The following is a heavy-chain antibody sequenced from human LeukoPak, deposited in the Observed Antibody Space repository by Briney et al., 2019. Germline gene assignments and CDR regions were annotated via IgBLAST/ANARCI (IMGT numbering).Heavy chain of an antibody. Sequence: ASVKVSCKASGYTFTSYDINWVRQATGQGLEWMGWMNPNSGNTGYAQKFQGRVTMTRNTSISTAYMELSSLRAEDTALYHCARDRISGSYSDAFDIWGQGTMVTVSS. CDR2: MNPNSGNT. D-gene: IGHD1-26*01. V-gene: IGHV1-8*01. CDR3: ARDRISGSYSDAFDI. CDR1: GYTFTSYD. J-gene: IGHJ3*02.